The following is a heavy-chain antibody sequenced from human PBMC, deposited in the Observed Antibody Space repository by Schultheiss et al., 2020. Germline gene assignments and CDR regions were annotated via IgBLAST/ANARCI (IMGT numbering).Heavy chain of an antibody. Sequence: GGSLRLSCAVSGFTFSNHAVNWVRQAPGKGLVWVSRINSDGSSTSYADSVKGRFTISRDNSKNTLYLQMNSLRAEDTAVYYCARDPSGYYSTYYFDYWGQVTLVTVSS. CDR3: ARDPSGYYSTYYFDY. CDR1: GFTFSNHA. CDR2: INSDGSST. J-gene: IGHJ4*02. V-gene: IGHV3-74*01. D-gene: IGHD3-9*01.